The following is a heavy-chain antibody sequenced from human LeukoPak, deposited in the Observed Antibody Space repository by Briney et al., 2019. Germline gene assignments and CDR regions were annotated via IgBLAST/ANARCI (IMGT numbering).Heavy chain of an antibody. Sequence: PGGTLRLSCVASGFNFQRYGMGWVRQAPGKGLEWVSSIFPSGGEIHYADSVRGRFTISRDNSKSTLSLQMNSLRAEDTAIYYCATYRQVLLPFESWGQGTLVTVSS. V-gene: IGHV3-23*01. D-gene: IGHD2-8*02. CDR3: ATYRQVLLPFES. CDR1: GFNFQRYG. CDR2: IFPSGGEI. J-gene: IGHJ4*02.